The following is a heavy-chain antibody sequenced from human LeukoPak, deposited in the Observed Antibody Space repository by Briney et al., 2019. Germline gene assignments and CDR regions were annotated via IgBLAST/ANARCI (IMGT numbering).Heavy chain of an antibody. CDR2: IIPILGIA. D-gene: IGHD6-19*01. Sequence: SVKVSCKASGGTFSSYAISWVRQAPGQGLEWMGRIIPILGIANYAQKFQGRVTITADKSTSTAYMELSSLRSEDTAVYYCARGAEGSGWYGGVGPYFDYWGQGTLVTVSS. CDR3: ARGAEGSGWYGGVGPYFDY. CDR1: GGTFSSYA. V-gene: IGHV1-69*04. J-gene: IGHJ4*02.